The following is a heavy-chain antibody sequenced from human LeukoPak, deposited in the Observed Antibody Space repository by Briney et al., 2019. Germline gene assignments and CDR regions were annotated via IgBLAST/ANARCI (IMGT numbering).Heavy chain of an antibody. CDR3: ARERPEIDY. CDR1: GFTFSSYE. V-gene: IGHV3-48*03. J-gene: IGHJ4*02. Sequence: PGGSLRLSCAASGFTFSSYEMNWVRQAPGKGLEWVSYISSSGSTISYADSVKGRFTISRDNAKNSLYLQMSSLRAEDTAVYYCARERPEIDYWGQGTLVTVSS. CDR2: ISSSGSTI.